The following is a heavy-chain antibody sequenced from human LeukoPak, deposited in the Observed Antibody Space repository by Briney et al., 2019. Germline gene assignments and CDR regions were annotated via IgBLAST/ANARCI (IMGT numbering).Heavy chain of an antibody. J-gene: IGHJ5*02. V-gene: IGHV3-23*01. Sequence: PGGSLRLSCAASGFTFSSYAMSGVRQAPGKGREWGSAISGRGGSTYYADSVKGRFTISRDNSKNTLYLQMSSLRAEDTAVYYCAKPGIAAAGLNWFDPWGQGTLVTVSS. CDR3: AKPGIAAAGLNWFDP. CDR1: GFTFSSYA. D-gene: IGHD6-13*01. CDR2: ISGRGGST.